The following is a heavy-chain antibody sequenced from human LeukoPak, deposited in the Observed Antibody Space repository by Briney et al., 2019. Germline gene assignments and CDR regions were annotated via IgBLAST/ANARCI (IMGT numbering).Heavy chain of an antibody. D-gene: IGHD6-6*01. CDR3: ARDGSSWFPNYYYYMDV. CDR1: GCTFTSYD. J-gene: IGHJ6*03. Sequence: ASVKVSCKASGCTFTSYDINWVRQATGQGLEWMGWMNPNSGNTGYAQKFQGRVTMTRNTSISTAYMELSSLRSEDTAVYYCARDGSSWFPNYYYYMDVWGKGTTVTVSS. CDR2: MNPNSGNT. V-gene: IGHV1-8*01.